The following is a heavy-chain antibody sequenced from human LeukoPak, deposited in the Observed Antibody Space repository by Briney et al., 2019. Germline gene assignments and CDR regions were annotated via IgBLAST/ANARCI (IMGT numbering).Heavy chain of an antibody. D-gene: IGHD6-19*01. CDR1: GGSISSYY. Sequence: SETLSLACTVSGGSISSYYWSWIRQPAGKGLEWIGRIYTSGSTNYNPSLKSRVTMSVDTSKNQFSLKLSSVTAADTAVYYCARQVDGSGPQYYFDYWGHGTLVTVSS. J-gene: IGHJ4*01. V-gene: IGHV4-4*07. CDR3: ARQVDGSGPQYYFDY. CDR2: IYTSGST.